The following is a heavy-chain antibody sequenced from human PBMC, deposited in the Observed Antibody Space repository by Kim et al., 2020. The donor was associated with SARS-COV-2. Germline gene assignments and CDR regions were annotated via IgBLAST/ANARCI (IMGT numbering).Heavy chain of an antibody. J-gene: IGHJ4*01. V-gene: IGHV4-39*07. CDR1: GGSISSSSYY. D-gene: IGHD3-10*01. CDR2: IYYSGST. CDR3: ARDIWFGELLPPDY. Sequence: SETLSLTCTVSGGSISSSSYYWGWIRQPPGKGLEWIGSIYYSGSTYYNPSLKSRVTISVDTSKNQFSLKLSSVTAADTAVYYCARDIWFGELLPPDYWG.